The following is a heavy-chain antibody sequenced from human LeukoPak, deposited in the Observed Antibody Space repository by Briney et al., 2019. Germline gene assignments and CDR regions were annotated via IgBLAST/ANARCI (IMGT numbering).Heavy chain of an antibody. CDR2: ISAYNGNT. Sequence: ASVKVSCKASGYTFTSYGISWVRQAPGQGLEWMGWISAYNGNTNYAQKLQGRVTMTTDTSTSTAYMELRSLRSDDTAVYYCARPQNSVEYYYDSSGYYYFDYWGQGTLVTVSS. CDR3: ARPQNSVEYYYDSSGYYYFDY. D-gene: IGHD3-22*01. J-gene: IGHJ4*02. V-gene: IGHV1-18*01. CDR1: GYTFTSYG.